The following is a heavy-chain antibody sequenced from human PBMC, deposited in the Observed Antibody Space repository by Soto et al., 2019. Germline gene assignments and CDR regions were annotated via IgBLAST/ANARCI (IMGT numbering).Heavy chain of an antibody. D-gene: IGHD1-26*01. J-gene: IGHJ4*02. CDR1: GFTFSDYY. CDR2: ISSTSSNT. Sequence: QVHLVESGGGLVKPGGSLRLSCTASGFTFSDYYMSWIRQAPGEGLEWISYISSTSSNTDYADSVKGRFTISRDNAMNSLYLQMNSLRDEDTAVYYCVRDLGWSPLWEYWGQGTLVTVSS. V-gene: IGHV3-11*05. CDR3: VRDLGWSPLWEY.